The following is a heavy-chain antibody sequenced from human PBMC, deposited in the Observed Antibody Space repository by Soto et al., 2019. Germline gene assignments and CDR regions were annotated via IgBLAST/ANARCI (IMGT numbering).Heavy chain of an antibody. Sequence: EVQLVESGGGLVQPGGSLRLSCAASGFTFSSYWMHWVRQAPGKGLVWVSRINSDGSSPSYADSVKGRFTISRDNAKNTLYLQMNSLRAEDTAVYYCARELGYCTNGVCYRLDAFDIWGQGTMVTVSS. CDR1: GFTFSSYW. CDR2: INSDGSSP. J-gene: IGHJ3*02. CDR3: ARELGYCTNGVCYRLDAFDI. D-gene: IGHD2-8*01. V-gene: IGHV3-74*01.